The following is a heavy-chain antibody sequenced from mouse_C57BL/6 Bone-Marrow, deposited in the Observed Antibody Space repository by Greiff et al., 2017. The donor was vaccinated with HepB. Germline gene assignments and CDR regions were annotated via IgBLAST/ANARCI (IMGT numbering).Heavy chain of an antibody. CDR1: GYTFTSYW. CDR2: IDPSDSYT. V-gene: IGHV1-69*01. Sequence: QVQLQQPGAELVMPGASVKLSCKASGYTFTSYWMHWVKQRPGQGLEWIGEIDPSDSYTNYNQKFKGKSTLTVDKSSSTAYMQLSSLTSEDSAVYYGARGASRYGYFDVWGTGTTVTVSS. CDR3: ARGASRYGYFDV. J-gene: IGHJ1*03.